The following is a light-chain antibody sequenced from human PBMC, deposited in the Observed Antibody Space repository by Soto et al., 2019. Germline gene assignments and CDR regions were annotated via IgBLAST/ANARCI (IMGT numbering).Light chain of an antibody. V-gene: IGKV3-20*01. CDR2: RTF. CDR1: QSISSSY. CDR3: QQFSSSPLT. Sequence: EIVLTQSPGTLSLSPGERATLSCRASQSISSSYLAWYQQKPGQPPRLLLYRTFSRATGIPDRFSGSGSGPDFTLTISRLEPEDFAVYFCQQFSSSPLTFGGGTKVEI. J-gene: IGKJ4*01.